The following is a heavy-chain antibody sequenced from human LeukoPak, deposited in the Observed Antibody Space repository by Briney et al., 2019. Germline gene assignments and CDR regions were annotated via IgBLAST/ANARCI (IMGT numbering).Heavy chain of an antibody. Sequence: PGGSLRLSCAASGFTFSSYWMSWVRQAPGKGLEWVANIKQDGSEKYYVDSVKGRLTISRDNAKNSLYLQMNSLRAEDTAVYYCARNGGSGWYYYFDYWGQGTLVTVSS. D-gene: IGHD6-19*01. CDR3: ARNGGSGWYYYFDY. CDR2: IKQDGSEK. CDR1: GFTFSSYW. J-gene: IGHJ4*02. V-gene: IGHV3-7*01.